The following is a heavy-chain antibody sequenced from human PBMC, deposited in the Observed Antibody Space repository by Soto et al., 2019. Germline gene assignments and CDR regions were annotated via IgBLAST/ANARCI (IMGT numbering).Heavy chain of an antibody. D-gene: IGHD2-15*01. J-gene: IGHJ6*02. CDR2: IWYDGSNK. CDR1: GFTFNTYG. V-gene: IGHV3-33*08. CDR3: ARGDCTGAYCYSWPFNYGVDV. Sequence: QVQLVESGGGVVQPGGSLRLSCTTSGFTFNTYGMYWVRQAPGKGLEWVAIIWYDGSNKYYGDSVKGRFTISRDNSKNTLYLQMNSLRAEDTGLYYCARGDCTGAYCYSWPFNYGVDVWGQGTTVTVSS.